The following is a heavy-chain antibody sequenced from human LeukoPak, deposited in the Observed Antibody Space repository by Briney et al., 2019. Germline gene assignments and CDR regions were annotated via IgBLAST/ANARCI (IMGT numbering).Heavy chain of an antibody. CDR3: AKPPMIFYYYYGMDV. CDR1: GFTFSSYG. CDR2: ISYDGSNK. J-gene: IGHJ6*02. V-gene: IGHV3-30*18. D-gene: IGHD3-22*01. Sequence: GRSLRLSCAASGFTFSSYGMHWVRQAPGKGLEWVAVISYDGSNKYYADSVKGRFTISRDNSKNTLYLQMNSLGAEDTAVYYCAKPPMIFYYYYGMDVWGQGTTVTVSS.